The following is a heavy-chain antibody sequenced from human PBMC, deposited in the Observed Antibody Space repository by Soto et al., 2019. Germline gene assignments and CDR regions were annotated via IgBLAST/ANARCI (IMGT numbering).Heavy chain of an antibody. CDR3: VRVTYYYDSSGYFLDY. CDR1: GGTFSSYA. CDR2: IIPIFGTA. V-gene: IGHV1-69*01. J-gene: IGHJ4*02. D-gene: IGHD3-22*01. Sequence: QVQLVQSGAEVKKPGSSVKVSCKASGGTFSSYAFIWVRQAPGQGLEWMGGIIPIFGTANYAQKFQGRVTITADESTSTAYMELSSLRSEDTAVYYCVRVTYYYDSSGYFLDYWGQGTLVTVSS.